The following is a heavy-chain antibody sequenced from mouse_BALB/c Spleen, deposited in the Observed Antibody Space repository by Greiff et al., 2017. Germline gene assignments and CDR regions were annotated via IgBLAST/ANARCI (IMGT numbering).Heavy chain of an antibody. V-gene: IGHV1-82*01. Sequence: QVQLQQSGPELVKPGASVKISCKASGYAFSSSWMNWVKQRPGQGLEWIGRIYPGDGDTNYNGKFKGKATLTADKSSSTAYMQLSSLTSVDSAVYFCARSDPFDYGSSPWFAYWGQGTLVTVSA. D-gene: IGHD1-1*01. J-gene: IGHJ3*01. CDR3: ARSDPFDYGSSPWFAY. CDR1: GYAFSSSW. CDR2: IYPGDGDT.